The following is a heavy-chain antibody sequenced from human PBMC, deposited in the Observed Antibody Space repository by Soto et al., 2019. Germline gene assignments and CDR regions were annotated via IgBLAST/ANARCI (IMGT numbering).Heavy chain of an antibody. V-gene: IGHV2-5*02. CDR1: GFSLNTGGVG. J-gene: IGHJ6*02. D-gene: IGHD3-10*01. CDR2: IYWDDDE. CDR3: VRNWRYYGGDYYYGMDA. Sequence: ITLKESGPTLVKPTQTLTLTCTFSGFSLNTGGVGVGWVRQPRGKAMEWLALIYWDDDERYRPSLRSRLNITKDTLHNQGVLTMPNMDPEDTATYYCVRNWRYYGGDYYYGMDAWGQGTTVTVSS.